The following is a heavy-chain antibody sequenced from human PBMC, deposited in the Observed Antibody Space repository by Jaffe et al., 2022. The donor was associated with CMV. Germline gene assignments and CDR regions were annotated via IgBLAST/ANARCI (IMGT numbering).Heavy chain of an antibody. CDR2: ITSNSNYV. J-gene: IGHJ4*02. CDR1: GFTFSSYS. CDR3: ARDFCSGGTCYSVYFDY. V-gene: IGHV3-21*02. D-gene: IGHD2-15*01. Sequence: EVQLVESGGGLVKPGESLRLSCAASGFTFSSYSMNWVRQAPGKGLEWVSSITSNSNYVLYADSVRGRFTISRDNAKNSLYLQMNSLRAEDTAVYYCARDFCSGGTCYSVYFDYWGQGTLVTVSS.